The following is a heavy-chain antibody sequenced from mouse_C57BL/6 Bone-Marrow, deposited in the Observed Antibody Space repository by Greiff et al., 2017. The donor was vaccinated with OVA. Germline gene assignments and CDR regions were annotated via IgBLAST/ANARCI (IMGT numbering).Heavy chain of an antibody. V-gene: IGHV1-50*01. CDR2: IDPSDSYT. Sequence: QVQLQQPGAELVKPGASVKLSCKASGYTFTSYWMQWVKQRPGQGIEWIGEIDPSDSYTNYNQKLKGKATLTVDTSSSTAYMHLSCLTSEASAVYYCAMNWYPDWYFDVCGTGTTVTVSS. D-gene: IGHD4-1*01. CDR1: GYTFTSYW. J-gene: IGHJ1*03. CDR3: AMNWYPDWYFDV.